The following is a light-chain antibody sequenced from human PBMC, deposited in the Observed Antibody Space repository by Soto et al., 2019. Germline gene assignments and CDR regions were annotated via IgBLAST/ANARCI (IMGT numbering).Light chain of an antibody. Sequence: DIVMTQSPDSLAVSLGERATINCKSSQSVLYSSNNKNYLTWYQQKSGQPPKLLIYWASTRESGVPDRFSGSGSGTDFTLTISNLQAEDVAVYYCQQYYNTPLTFGGGTKVDIK. J-gene: IGKJ4*01. V-gene: IGKV4-1*01. CDR2: WAS. CDR1: QSVLYSSNNKNY. CDR3: QQYYNTPLT.